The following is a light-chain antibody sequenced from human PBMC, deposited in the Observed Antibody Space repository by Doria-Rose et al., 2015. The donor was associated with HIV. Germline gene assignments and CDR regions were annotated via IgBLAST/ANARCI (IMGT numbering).Light chain of an antibody. CDR1: QSFSSTY. CDR3: HQYGTSWT. V-gene: IGKV3-20*01. J-gene: IGKJ1*01. CDR2: DGS. Sequence: EIVMTQSPGTLSLSPGERATLSRRASQSFSSTYLAWYQQKPGQAPSLLIYDGSTRTTGIPDRFSASGSATDFTLTINRLEPDDFALYYCHQYGTSWTFGQGTKVEI.